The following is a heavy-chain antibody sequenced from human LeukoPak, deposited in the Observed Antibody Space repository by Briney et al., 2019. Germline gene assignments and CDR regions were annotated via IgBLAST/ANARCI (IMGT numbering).Heavy chain of an antibody. CDR1: GFTFSSYS. J-gene: IGHJ3*02. CDR3: AKDHSYGYLNAFDI. Sequence: GGSLRLSCAASGFTFSSYSMNWVRQAPGKGLEWVSAISGSGGSTYYADSVKGRFTISRDNSKNTLYLQMNSLRAEDTAVYYCAKDHSYGYLNAFDIWGQGTMVTVSS. V-gene: IGHV3-23*01. CDR2: ISGSGGST. D-gene: IGHD5-18*01.